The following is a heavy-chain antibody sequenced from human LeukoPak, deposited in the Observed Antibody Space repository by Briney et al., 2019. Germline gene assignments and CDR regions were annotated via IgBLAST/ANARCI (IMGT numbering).Heavy chain of an antibody. Sequence: GGSLRLSCAASGFTFSSYSMNWVRQAPGKGLEWVSSISSSSSYIYYADSVKGRFTISRDNAKNSLYLQMNSLRAEDTAVYYCARDERGEAVSGSSDYWGQGTLVTVSS. CDR3: ARDERGEAVSGSSDY. J-gene: IGHJ4*02. V-gene: IGHV3-21*01. D-gene: IGHD3-10*01. CDR1: GFTFSSYS. CDR2: ISSSSSYI.